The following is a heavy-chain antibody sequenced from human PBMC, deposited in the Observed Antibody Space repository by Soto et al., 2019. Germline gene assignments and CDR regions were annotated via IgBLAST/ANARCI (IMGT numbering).Heavy chain of an antibody. CDR2: IIPILGIA. D-gene: IGHD1-20*01. CDR1: GGTFSSYT. Sequence: QVQLVQSGAEVKKPGSSVKVSCKASGGTFSSYTISWVRQAPGQGLEWMGRIIPILGIANYAQKFQGRVTITADKSTSTAYMELSSLRSEDTAVYYCARGTAPIRYNWNVGGWFDPWGQGTLVTVSS. J-gene: IGHJ5*02. CDR3: ARGTAPIRYNWNVGGWFDP. V-gene: IGHV1-69*02.